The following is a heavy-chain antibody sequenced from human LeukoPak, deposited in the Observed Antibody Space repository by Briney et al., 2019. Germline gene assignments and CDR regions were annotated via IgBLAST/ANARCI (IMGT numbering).Heavy chain of an antibody. CDR2: IYSGGST. D-gene: IGHD3-22*01. CDR3: AREGSIYYYDSSGYLGY. CDR1: GDATSSGSYY. Sequence: SQTLSLTCTVSGDATSSGSYYWSWIRQPAGKGLEWIGRIYSGGSTNYNPSLKSRVTISVDTSKNQFSLKLSSVTAADTAVYYCAREGSIYYYDSSGYLGYWGQGTLVTVSS. J-gene: IGHJ4*02. V-gene: IGHV4-61*02.